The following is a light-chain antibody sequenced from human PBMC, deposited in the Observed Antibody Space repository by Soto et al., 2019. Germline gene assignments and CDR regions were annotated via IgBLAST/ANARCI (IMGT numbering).Light chain of an antibody. Sequence: QSVLTQPASVFGSPGQSITISCTGTSSDVGGYNYVSWYQQHPGKAPKVMIYDVSNRPSGVSNRFSGSKSGNTASLTISGLQAEDEADYYCSSYTSSSTQVFGTGTKLPVL. CDR1: SSDVGGYNY. V-gene: IGLV2-14*03. CDR2: DVS. CDR3: SSYTSSSTQV. J-gene: IGLJ1*01.